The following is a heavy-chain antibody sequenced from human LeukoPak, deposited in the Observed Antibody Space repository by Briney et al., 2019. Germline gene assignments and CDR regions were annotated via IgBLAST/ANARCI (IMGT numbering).Heavy chain of an antibody. J-gene: IGHJ6*02. CDR1: GFTFSSYS. V-gene: IGHV3-21*01. D-gene: IGHD3-22*01. Sequence: PGGSLRLSCAASGFTFSSYSMNWVRQAPGKGLEWVSSISSSSSYIYYADSVKGRFTISRDNAKNSLYLQMNSLRAEDTAVYYCARDFYDSSGYYPYYYGMDVWGQGTTVTVSS. CDR3: ARDFYDSSGYYPYYYGMDV. CDR2: ISSSSSYI.